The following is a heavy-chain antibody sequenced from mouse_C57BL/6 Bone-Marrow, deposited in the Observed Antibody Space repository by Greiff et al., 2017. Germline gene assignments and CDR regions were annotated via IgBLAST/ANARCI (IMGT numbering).Heavy chain of an antibody. CDR2: IHPNSGSA. CDR3: ARSPFITTVVATRGY. J-gene: IGHJ2*01. D-gene: IGHD1-1*01. V-gene: IGHV1-64*01. Sequence: QVQLKQPGAELVKPGASVKLSCKASGYTFTSYWMHWVKQRPGQGLEWIGMIHPNSGSANYNEKFKSKATLTVDKSSSTAYMQLSSLTSEDSAVYYCARSPFITTVVATRGYWGQGTTLTVSS. CDR1: GYTFTSYW.